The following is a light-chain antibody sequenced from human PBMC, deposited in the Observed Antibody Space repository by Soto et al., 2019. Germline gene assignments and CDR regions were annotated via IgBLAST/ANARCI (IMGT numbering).Light chain of an antibody. Sequence: EIVMRQSPETLSVSPGERATLSCRASQSVYSDLVWYQQKPGQAPRLLIYGASTRATGIPARFSGSGSGTEFTLTISSLQSEDSAVYYCQKYNSAPWTFGQGTKVEIK. CDR3: QKYNSAPWT. CDR1: QSVYSD. V-gene: IGKV3-15*01. J-gene: IGKJ1*01. CDR2: GAS.